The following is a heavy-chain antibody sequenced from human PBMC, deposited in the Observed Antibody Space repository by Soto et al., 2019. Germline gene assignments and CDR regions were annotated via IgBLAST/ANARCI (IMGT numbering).Heavy chain of an antibody. D-gene: IGHD5-18*01. Sequence: QVQLVQSGAEVKKPGASVKVSCKASGYTFTSYGISWVRQAPGQGLEWMGWISAYNGNTNYAQKLQGRVTMTTDTFTCTAYMERRSLRSDDTAVYYCARSNTAVAEGSYFYYGMYVWGQATTVTVSS. J-gene: IGHJ6*02. CDR2: ISAYNGNT. CDR3: ARSNTAVAEGSYFYYGMYV. V-gene: IGHV1-18*04. CDR1: GYTFTSYG.